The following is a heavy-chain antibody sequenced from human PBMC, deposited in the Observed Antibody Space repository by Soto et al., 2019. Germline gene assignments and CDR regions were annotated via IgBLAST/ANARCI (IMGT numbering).Heavy chain of an antibody. CDR2: FNPTSTGT. Sequence: QVQLVQSGAEVKKPGASVKVSCKASGYTFTSYYMHWLRQAPGQGLEWVGFFNPTSTGTTYAQKFQVRVTMTKDTSASTAYMELSSLGSEDTATYYCALETGYGGSYTFSMDFLGQGTTVTVSS. CDR1: GYTFTSYY. CDR3: ALETGYGGSYTFSMDF. V-gene: IGHV1-46*01. D-gene: IGHD1-26*01. J-gene: IGHJ6*02.